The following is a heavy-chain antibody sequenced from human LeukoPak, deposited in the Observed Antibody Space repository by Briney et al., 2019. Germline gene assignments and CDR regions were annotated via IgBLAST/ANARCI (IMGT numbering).Heavy chain of an antibody. D-gene: IGHD3-3*01. J-gene: IGHJ6*02. CDR1: GFTLSSYA. CDR3: ARSERKRFLEWSLDYYYDMDV. Sequence: PGRSLRLSCAASGFTLSSYAMHWVRQAPGKGLEWVAVISYDGSNKYYADSVKGRFTISRDNSKNTLYLQMNSLRAEDTAVYYCARSERKRFLEWSLDYYYDMDVWGQGTTVTVSS. V-gene: IGHV3-30-3*01. CDR2: ISYDGSNK.